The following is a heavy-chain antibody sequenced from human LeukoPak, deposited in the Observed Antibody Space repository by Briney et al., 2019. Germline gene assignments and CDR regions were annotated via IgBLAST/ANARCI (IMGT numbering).Heavy chain of an antibody. CDR1: GFTFSDYY. D-gene: IGHD1-26*01. V-gene: IGHV3-23*01. J-gene: IGHJ3*02. Sequence: GGSLRLSCAASGFTFSDYYMSWIRQAPGKGLEWVSEISGSGANTYYADSVKGRFSISRDNSKNTLYLQMNSLRVEDTALYYCAKNRRVGATSDAFDIWGQGTMVTVSS. CDR2: ISGSGANT. CDR3: AKNRRVGATSDAFDI.